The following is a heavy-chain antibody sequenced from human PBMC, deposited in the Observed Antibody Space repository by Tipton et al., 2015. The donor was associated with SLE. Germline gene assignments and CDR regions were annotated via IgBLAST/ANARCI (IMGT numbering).Heavy chain of an antibody. V-gene: IGHV4-61*09. Sequence: LRLSCTVSGGSISSGGYYWSWIRQPPGKGLEWIGYIYTSGSTNYNPSLKSRVTISVDTSKNQFSLKLSSVTAADTAVYYCARGGGSFPGYYFDYWGQGTLVTASS. D-gene: IGHD1-26*01. CDR1: GGSISSGGYY. J-gene: IGHJ4*02. CDR2: IYTSGST. CDR3: ARGGGSFPGYYFDY.